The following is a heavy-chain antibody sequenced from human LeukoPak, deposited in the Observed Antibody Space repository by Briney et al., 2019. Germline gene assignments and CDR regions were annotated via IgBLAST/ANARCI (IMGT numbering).Heavy chain of an antibody. CDR1: GGSFSGYY. CDR3: ARGGYCSSTSCYDGKYMDV. J-gene: IGHJ6*03. CDR2: INHSGST. D-gene: IGHD2-2*03. Sequence: PSETLSLTCAVYGGSFSGYYWSWIRQPPGKALEWIAEINHSGSTNYNPSLKSRVTISVDTSKNQFSLKLSSVTAADTAVYYCARGGYCSSTSCYDGKYMDVWGKGTTVTVSS. V-gene: IGHV4-34*01.